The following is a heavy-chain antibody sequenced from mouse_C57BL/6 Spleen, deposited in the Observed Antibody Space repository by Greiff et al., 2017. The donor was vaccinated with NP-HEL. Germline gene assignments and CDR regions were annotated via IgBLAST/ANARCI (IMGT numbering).Heavy chain of an antibody. CDR3: ARDQGVYYGSSGPPFDY. V-gene: IGHV5-16*01. CDR1: GFTFSDYY. Sequence: EVKLVESEGGLVQPGSSMKLSCTASGFTFSDYYMAWVRQVPEKGLEWVANINYDGSSTYYLDSLKSRFIISRDNAKNILYLQMSSLKSEDTATYYCARDQGVYYGSSGPPFDYWGQGTTLTVSS. D-gene: IGHD1-1*01. J-gene: IGHJ2*01. CDR2: INYDGSST.